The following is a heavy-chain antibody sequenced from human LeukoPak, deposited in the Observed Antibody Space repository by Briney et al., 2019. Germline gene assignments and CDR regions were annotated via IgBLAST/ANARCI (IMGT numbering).Heavy chain of an antibody. CDR3: ASVGHCSSTSCRYYFGY. CDR1: GYTFTSYY. J-gene: IGHJ4*02. CDR2: INPSGGST. V-gene: IGHV1-46*01. Sequence: ASAKVSCKASGYTFTSYYMHWVRQAPGQGLEWMGIINPSGGSTSYAQKFQGRVTMTRDTSTSTVYMELSSLRSEDTAVYYCASVGHCSSTSCRYYFGYWGQGTLVTVSS. D-gene: IGHD2-2*01.